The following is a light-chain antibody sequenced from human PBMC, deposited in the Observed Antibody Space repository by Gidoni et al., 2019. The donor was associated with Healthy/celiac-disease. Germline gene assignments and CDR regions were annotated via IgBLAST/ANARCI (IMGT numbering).Light chain of an antibody. V-gene: IGLV1-44*01. J-gene: IGLJ2*01. Sequence: QSVLTQPPSASGTPGQRVTISCSGSSSNIGSNTVSWYQQVPGTAPKLLIYSNNQRPSGVLDRFSGSKSGTSASLAISGLQSEDEADYYCAAWDDSLNGLIFGGGTKLTVL. CDR3: AAWDDSLNGLI. CDR2: SNN. CDR1: SSNIGSNT.